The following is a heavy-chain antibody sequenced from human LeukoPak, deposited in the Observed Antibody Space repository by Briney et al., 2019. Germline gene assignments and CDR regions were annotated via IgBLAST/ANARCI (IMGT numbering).Heavy chain of an antibody. Sequence: PGGSLRLSCAASGFTFSSYSMNWVRQAPGKGLEWVSYISSSSSTIYYADSVKGRFTISRDNAKNSLYLQMNSLRAEDTAVYYCARKSDIDYWGQGTLVTVSS. J-gene: IGHJ4*02. CDR2: ISSSSSTI. CDR3: ARKSDIDY. V-gene: IGHV3-48*04. CDR1: GFTFSSYS.